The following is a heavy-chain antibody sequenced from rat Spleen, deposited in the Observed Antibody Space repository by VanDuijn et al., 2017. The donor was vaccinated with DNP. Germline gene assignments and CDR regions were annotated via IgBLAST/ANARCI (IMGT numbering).Heavy chain of an antibody. V-gene: IGHV3-1*01. CDR3: ARTDFYSTYIPFAY. J-gene: IGHJ3*01. CDR1: GYSITSNY. CDR2: INYSGNT. Sequence: EVQLQESGPGLVKPSQSLSLTCSVTGYSITSNYCGWIRKFPGNKMEWMGYINYSGNTGYNPSIKSRISISRDTSKNQFFLQLNSVTTEDTATYYCARTDFYSTYIPFAYWGQGTLVSVSS. D-gene: IGHD1-2*01.